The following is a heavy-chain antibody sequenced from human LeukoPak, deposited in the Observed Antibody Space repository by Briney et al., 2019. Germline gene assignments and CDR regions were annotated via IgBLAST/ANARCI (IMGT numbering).Heavy chain of an antibody. V-gene: IGHV3-23*01. CDR3: AKDGHPLGYSGYDLYNWFDP. Sequence: GASLRLSCAASGVTFSSYAMSWVRQAPGKWLEWVSSISGSGGSTYYADCGKGRFTISRDNSKNTLYLQMNSLRAEDKAVYYCAKDGHPLGYSGYDLYNWFDPWGQGTLVTVSS. J-gene: IGHJ5*02. D-gene: IGHD5-12*01. CDR1: GVTFSSYA. CDR2: ISGSGGST.